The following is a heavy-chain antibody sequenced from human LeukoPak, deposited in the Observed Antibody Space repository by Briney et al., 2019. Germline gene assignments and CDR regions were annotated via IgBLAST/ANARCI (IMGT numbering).Heavy chain of an antibody. Sequence: PGGSLRLSCAASGFTFSSYWMHWVRQAPGKGLVWVSRINSDGRSTNYADSVKGRFTISRDNSKNTLYLQMNSLRAEDTAVYYCAKGFYDSSGYLHMTGFEYAFDIWGQGTMVTVSS. V-gene: IGHV3-74*01. CDR2: INSDGRST. CDR3: AKGFYDSSGYLHMTGFEYAFDI. J-gene: IGHJ3*02. D-gene: IGHD3-22*01. CDR1: GFTFSSYW.